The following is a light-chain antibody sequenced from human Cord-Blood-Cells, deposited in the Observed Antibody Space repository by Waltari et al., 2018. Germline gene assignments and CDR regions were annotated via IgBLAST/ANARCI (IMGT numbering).Light chain of an antibody. J-gene: IGKJ1*01. CDR3: QQYYSTPWT. V-gene: IGKV4-1*01. Sequence: DIVMTQSPDSLAVSLGERANINCKSSQSVLYSSNNKNYLAWYQHKPGQPPKLLIYWASTRESGVPDRFSGSGSGTDFTLTISSLQAEDVAVYYCQQYYSTPWTFGQGTKVEIK. CDR2: WAS. CDR1: QSVLYSSNNKNY.